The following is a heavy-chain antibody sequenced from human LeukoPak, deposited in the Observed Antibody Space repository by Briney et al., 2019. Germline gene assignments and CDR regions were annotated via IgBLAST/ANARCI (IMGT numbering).Heavy chain of an antibody. J-gene: IGHJ6*03. CDR2: ISHDGGNA. CDR1: GSTFRNHA. CDR3: VGSPTYYYMDV. V-gene: IGHV3-30*04. D-gene: IGHD3-10*01. Sequence: GGSLRLSCAASGSTFRNHAVHWVRQAPGKGLEWVTVISHDGGNAYYRDSVKGRFTISRDNSKNNVLLQMNSLSPDDTAVYYCVGSPTYYYMDVWGKGTTVTVSS.